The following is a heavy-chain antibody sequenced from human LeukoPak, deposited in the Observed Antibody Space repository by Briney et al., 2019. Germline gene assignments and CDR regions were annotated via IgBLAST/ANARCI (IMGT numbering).Heavy chain of an antibody. Sequence: GGSLRLSCAASGFTFISYGMHWVRQAPGKGLEGGAVIWYDVSNKYYDASVKGRFTISRDNSTKTLYLQMNSLRAEDTAVYYCAKDQFSGSYYAPFDYWGQGTLVTVSS. CDR1: GFTFISYG. D-gene: IGHD1-26*01. CDR2: IWYDVSNK. J-gene: IGHJ4*02. V-gene: IGHV3-33*06. CDR3: AKDQFSGSYYAPFDY.